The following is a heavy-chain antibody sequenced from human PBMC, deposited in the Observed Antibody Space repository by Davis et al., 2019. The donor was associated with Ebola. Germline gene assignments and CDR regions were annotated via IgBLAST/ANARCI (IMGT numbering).Heavy chain of an antibody. D-gene: IGHD6-19*01. CDR3: ARQIAVGYYYGMDV. J-gene: IGHJ6*02. CDR2: IYYSGST. Sequence: SETLSLTCTVSGGSISGYYWGWIRQPPGKGLEWIGSIYYSGSTYYNPSLKSRVTISVDTSKNQFSLKLSSVTAADTAVYYCARQIAVGYYYGMDVWGQGTTVTVSS. V-gene: IGHV4-39*01. CDR1: GGSISGYY.